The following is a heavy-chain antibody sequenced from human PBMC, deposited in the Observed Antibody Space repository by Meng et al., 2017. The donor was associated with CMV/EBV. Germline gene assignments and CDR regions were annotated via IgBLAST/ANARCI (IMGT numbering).Heavy chain of an antibody. D-gene: IGHD1-26*01. CDR3: ARELPATWEPFDY. V-gene: IGHV3-48*03. CDR1: GFNFSSYE. J-gene: IGHJ4*02. Sequence: GGSLRLSCVTSGFNFSSYEFDWVRQAPGRGLEWLSHISHGGSNVFYADSVKGRFTISRDDTKSSLYLQMSSLRADDTAVYYCARELPATWEPFDYWGRGTLVTVSS. CDR2: ISHGGSNV.